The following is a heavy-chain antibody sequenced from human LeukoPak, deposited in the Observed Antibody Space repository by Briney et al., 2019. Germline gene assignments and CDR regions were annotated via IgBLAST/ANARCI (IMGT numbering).Heavy chain of an antibody. CDR2: IKQDRSET. J-gene: IGHJ4*02. CDR1: GFIFSTYW. V-gene: IGHV3-7*01. D-gene: IGHD6-19*01. CDR3: VREGTTVALFDY. Sequence: GGSLRLSCAASGFIFSTYWMTWVRQAPGKGLEWVANIKQDRSETYYVDPVKGRFTISRDNAKNSLYLQMHSLRAEDTAVYYCVREGTTVALFDYWGQGSLVTVSS.